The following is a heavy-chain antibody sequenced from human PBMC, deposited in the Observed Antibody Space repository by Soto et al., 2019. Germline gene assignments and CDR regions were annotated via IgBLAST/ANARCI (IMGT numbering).Heavy chain of an antibody. CDR3: AGGGCGGDCYSDWAYYYGMDV. J-gene: IGHJ6*02. CDR1: GGSISSGGYY. D-gene: IGHD2-21*02. CDR2: IYYSGST. V-gene: IGHV4-31*03. Sequence: NPSETLSLTCTVSGGSISSGGYYWSWIRQHPGKGLEWIGYIYYSGSTYYNPSLKSRVTISVDTSKNQFSLKLSSVTAADTAVYYCAGGGCGGDCYSDWAYYYGMDVWGQGTTVTVSS.